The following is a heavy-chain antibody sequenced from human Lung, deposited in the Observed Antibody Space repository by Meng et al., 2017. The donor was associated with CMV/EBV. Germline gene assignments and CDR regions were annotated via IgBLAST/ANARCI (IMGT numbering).Heavy chain of an antibody. Sequence: GDSLKIXCAASGFTFSSYSMNWVRQAPGKGLEWVSYISSSSSTIYYADSVKGRFTISRGNAKNSLYLQMNSLRAEGTAVYYYARDFDWLFVFDYWGQGTMVTVSS. CDR1: GFTFSSYS. CDR3: ARDFDWLFVFDY. D-gene: IGHD3-9*01. V-gene: IGHV3-48*04. J-gene: IGHJ4*02. CDR2: ISSSSSTI.